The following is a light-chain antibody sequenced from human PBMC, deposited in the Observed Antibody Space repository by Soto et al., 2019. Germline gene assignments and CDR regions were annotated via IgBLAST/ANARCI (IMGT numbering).Light chain of an antibody. Sequence: DIQMTQSPSSLYATVVDRFTITCRASQGISNYLGWFQQKPGKAPKLLIFAASSLQSGVPSRFSGSRSGPDFTLTISSLQPEDFATYYCQQSYSSPPTFGQGTKVDIK. CDR3: QQSYSSPPT. CDR1: QGISNY. CDR2: AAS. J-gene: IGKJ1*01. V-gene: IGKV1-39*01.